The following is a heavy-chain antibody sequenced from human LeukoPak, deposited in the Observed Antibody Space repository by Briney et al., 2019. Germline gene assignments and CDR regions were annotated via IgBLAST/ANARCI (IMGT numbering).Heavy chain of an antibody. CDR1: GFTVSSNS. D-gene: IGHD5-12*01. J-gene: IGHJ5*02. CDR3: ARWLDWFDP. CDR2: ISSSGSTI. V-gene: IGHV3-11*04. Sequence: PGGSLRLSCTVSGFTVSSNSWSWVRQAPGKGLEWVSYISSSGSTIYYADSVEGRFTISRDNAKNSLYLQMNSLRAEDTAVYYCARWLDWFDPWGQGTLVTVSS.